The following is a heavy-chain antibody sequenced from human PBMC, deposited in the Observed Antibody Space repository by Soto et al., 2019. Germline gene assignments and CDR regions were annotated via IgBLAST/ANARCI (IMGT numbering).Heavy chain of an antibody. Sequence: GGSLRRSCTASGFTFTYYAFSWVRQAPGKGLEWVSAISANGQGIYYADSVRGRFTISRDNSKNTVFLHMDSLRAEDTAVYYCAKDRDYPRDQFHYWGQGTLVTVSS. J-gene: IGHJ4*02. V-gene: IGHV3-23*01. CDR3: AKDRDYPRDQFHY. CDR2: ISANGQGI. CDR1: GFTFTYYA. D-gene: IGHD2-2*01.